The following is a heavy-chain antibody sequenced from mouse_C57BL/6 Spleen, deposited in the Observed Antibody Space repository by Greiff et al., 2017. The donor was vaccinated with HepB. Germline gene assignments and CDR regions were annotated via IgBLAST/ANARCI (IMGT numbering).Heavy chain of an antibody. CDR3: GREGDYYGGSAFAD. CDR1: GYTFTSYG. D-gene: IGHD1-1*01. J-gene: IGHJ3*01. V-gene: IGHV1-81*01. Sequence: QVQLQQSGAELARPGASVKLSCKASGYTFTSYGISWVKQRTGQGLEWIGEIYPRSGNTYYNEKFKGKATLTADKSSSTAYMELRSLTSEDSAVYFCGREGDYYGGSAFADWGQGTLVTVAA. CDR2: IYPRSGNT.